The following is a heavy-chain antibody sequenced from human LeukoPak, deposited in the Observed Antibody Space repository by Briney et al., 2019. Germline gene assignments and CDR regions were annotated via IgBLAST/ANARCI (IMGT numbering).Heavy chain of an antibody. D-gene: IGHD6-19*01. CDR3: ARGWDSSGWSGAFDI. V-gene: IGHV4-34*01. Sequence: SETLSLTCTVYGGSFSGYYWSWIRQPPGKGLEWIGEISRTGGTNHNPSLKSRVTISVDTAKNQFSLNLTSVTAADTAVYYCARGWDSSGWSGAFDIWDQGTMVTVSS. J-gene: IGHJ3*02. CDR1: GGSFSGYY. CDR2: ISRTGGT.